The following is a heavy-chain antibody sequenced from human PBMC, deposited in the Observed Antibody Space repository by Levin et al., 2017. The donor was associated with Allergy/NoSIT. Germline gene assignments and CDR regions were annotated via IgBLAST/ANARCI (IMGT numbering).Heavy chain of an antibody. J-gene: IGHJ4*02. CDR2: IYSGGST. CDR3: ASGVPAANRPDYFDY. V-gene: IGHV3-53*01. D-gene: IGHD2-2*01. Sequence: GGSLRLSCAASGFTVSSNYMSWVRQAPGKGLEWVSVIYSGGSTYYADSVKGRFTISRDNSKNTLYLQMNSLRAEDTAVYYCASGVPAANRPDYFDYWGQGTLVTVSS. CDR1: GFTVSSNY.